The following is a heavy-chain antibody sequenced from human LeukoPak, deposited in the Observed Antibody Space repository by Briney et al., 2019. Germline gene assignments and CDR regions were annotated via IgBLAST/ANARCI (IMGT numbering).Heavy chain of an antibody. CDR3: ARVGYYASGPFSYFDY. CDR1: GFTFSGYA. CDR2: ISYDGSNE. Sequence: GGSLRLSCAASGFTFSGYAMHWVRQAPGKGLEWVAVISYDGSNEYYADSVKGRFTISRDNSKDTLYLQMNSLSVEDTAVYYCARVGYYASGPFSYFDYWGQGTLVTVSS. D-gene: IGHD3-10*01. V-gene: IGHV3-30-3*01. J-gene: IGHJ4*02.